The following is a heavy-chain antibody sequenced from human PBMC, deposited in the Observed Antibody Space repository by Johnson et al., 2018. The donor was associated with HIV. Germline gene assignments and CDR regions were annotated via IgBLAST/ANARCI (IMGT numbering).Heavy chain of an antibody. CDR3: ARANRGRNDAFDI. J-gene: IGHJ3*02. D-gene: IGHD2-15*01. CDR1: GFTFSSYD. V-gene: IGHV3-13*01. CDR2: IGTAGDT. Sequence: VQLVESGGGLVQPGGSLRLSCAASGFTFSSYDMHWVRQATGKGLEWVSAIGTAGDTYYPGSVKGRFTISRENAKNSLYLQMNSLRAGDTAVYYCARANRGRNDAFDIWDQGTMVTVSS.